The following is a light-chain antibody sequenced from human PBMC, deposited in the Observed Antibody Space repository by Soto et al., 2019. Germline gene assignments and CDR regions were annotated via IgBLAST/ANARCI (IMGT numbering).Light chain of an antibody. V-gene: IGLV2-14*01. CDR1: SSDGGGYNY. CDR2: DVS. J-gene: IGLJ3*02. CDR3: SSYTSSSTRV. Sequence: QSALTQPASVSGYPGQSITISCTGTSSDGGGYNYVSWYQQHPGKAPKLMIYDVSNRPSGVSNRFSGSKSGNTASLTISGLQAEDEADYYCSSYTSSSTRVFGGGTKVTVL.